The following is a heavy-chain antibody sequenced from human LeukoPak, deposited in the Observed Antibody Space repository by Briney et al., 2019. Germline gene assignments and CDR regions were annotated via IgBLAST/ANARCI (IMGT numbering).Heavy chain of an antibody. CDR3: ARGYYYDSSQH. Sequence: SETLSLTCTVSGYSISSGYYWGWIRQPPVKGLEWIGSIYHSGSTYYNPSLKSRVTISVDTSKNQFSLKLSSVTAADTAVYYCARGYYYDSSQHWGQGTLVTVSS. V-gene: IGHV4-38-2*02. CDR2: IYHSGST. D-gene: IGHD3-22*01. J-gene: IGHJ1*01. CDR1: GYSISSGYY.